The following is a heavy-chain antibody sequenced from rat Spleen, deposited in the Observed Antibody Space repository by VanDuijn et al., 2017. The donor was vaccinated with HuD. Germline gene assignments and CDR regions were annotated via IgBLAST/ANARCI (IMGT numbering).Heavy chain of an antibody. V-gene: IGHV5-20*01. D-gene: IGHD1-9*01. Sequence: EVQLVESGGGLVQPGRSLTLSCAASGFTFSDYGMAWVLQAPTKGLEWVASISYDGDNAYYRDSVKGRFTISRDNAESTLYLQMESLRSEDTATYYCAKANTYYGYNGYYFDYWGQGVMVTVSS. CDR1: GFTFSDYG. CDR2: ISYDGDNA. J-gene: IGHJ2*01. CDR3: AKANTYYGYNGYYFDY.